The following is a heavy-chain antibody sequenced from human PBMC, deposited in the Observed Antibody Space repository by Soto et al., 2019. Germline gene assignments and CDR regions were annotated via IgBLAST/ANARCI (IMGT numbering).Heavy chain of an antibody. J-gene: IGHJ4*02. V-gene: IGHV4-4*07. Sequence: QVQLQESGPGLVKPSETLSLTCTVSGGSITSYHWSWIRQTAGKGLEWMVRVFNSGSTNYNPSLKSRVTMSIDTSTNRFSVTLNSVTAADTAVYFCARILGSLYSSGWYYFDTWGQGTLVTVSS. D-gene: IGHD6-19*01. CDR1: GGSITSYH. CDR3: ARILGSLYSSGWYYFDT. CDR2: VFNSGST.